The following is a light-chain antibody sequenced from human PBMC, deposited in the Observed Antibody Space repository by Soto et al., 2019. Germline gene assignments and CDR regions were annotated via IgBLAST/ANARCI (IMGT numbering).Light chain of an antibody. CDR1: SSDVGGYNY. Sequence: QSVLTQPASVSGSPGQSITISCTGTSSDVGGYNYVSWYQQHPGKAPKLMIYDVSNRPSGVSNRFSGSKSDNTASLTISGLQAEDEADYYSSSYTSSSILFGTGNKVTVL. J-gene: IGLJ1*01. V-gene: IGLV2-14*01. CDR3: SSYTSSSIL. CDR2: DVS.